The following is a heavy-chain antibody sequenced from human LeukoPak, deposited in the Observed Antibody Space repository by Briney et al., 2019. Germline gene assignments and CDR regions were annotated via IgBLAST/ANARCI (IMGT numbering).Heavy chain of an antibody. J-gene: IGHJ4*02. V-gene: IGHV4-4*02. CDR1: RGSISSPNW. D-gene: IGHD4-11*01. CDR3: ARYSRGFDY. CDR2: FYHSGST. Sequence: SGTLSLTCTVSRGSISSPNWWTWVRQPPGKGLEWIGEFYHSGSTNYNPSLKSRVTISVDTSKNQFSLKLSSVTAADTAVYYCARYSRGFDYWGQGTLVTVSS.